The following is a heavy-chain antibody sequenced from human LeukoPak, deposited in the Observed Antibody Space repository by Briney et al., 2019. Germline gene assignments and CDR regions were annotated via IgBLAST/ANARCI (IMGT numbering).Heavy chain of an antibody. D-gene: IGHD2-8*02. CDR1: GFIFSNYW. CDR2: IVSDGSST. Sequence: GGSLRLSSAASGFIFSNYWMHWVRQAPGKGLVWVSRIVSDGSSTSNADSVKGRFTISRDNAKNTLYLQTNSLRAEDTAVYYCARGTGLIDYWGQGTLVTVSS. J-gene: IGHJ4*02. CDR3: ARGTGLIDY. V-gene: IGHV3-74*01.